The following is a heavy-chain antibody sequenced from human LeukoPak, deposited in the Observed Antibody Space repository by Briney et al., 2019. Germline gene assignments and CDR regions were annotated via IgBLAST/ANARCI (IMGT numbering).Heavy chain of an antibody. J-gene: IGHJ4*02. CDR3: ASVEMATIFDY. V-gene: IGHV4-59*01. Sequence: SETLSLTCTVSGGSISSYYWSWIRQPPGKGLEWIGYIYYSGSTNYNPSLKSRVTISVDTSKNQFSLELSSVTAADTAVYYCASVEMATIFDYWGQGTLVTVSS. CDR2: IYYSGST. D-gene: IGHD5-24*01. CDR1: GGSISSYY.